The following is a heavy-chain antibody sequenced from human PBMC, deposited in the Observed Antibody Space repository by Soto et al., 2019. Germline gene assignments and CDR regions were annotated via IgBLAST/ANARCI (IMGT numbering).Heavy chain of an antibody. CDR2: INHSGST. Sequence: LQQWGAGLLKPSETLPLTCAVYGGSFSDYYWSWVRQPPVKRLEWIGEINHSGSTNYNPSLKSRVTISVEPSKNQFCLKLNPVTGAQTAVYYCAREVPSRYFDLWGRGTPVTVSS. J-gene: IGHJ2*01. CDR1: GGSFSDYY. V-gene: IGHV4-34*01. D-gene: IGHD3-10*01. CDR3: AREVPSRYFDL.